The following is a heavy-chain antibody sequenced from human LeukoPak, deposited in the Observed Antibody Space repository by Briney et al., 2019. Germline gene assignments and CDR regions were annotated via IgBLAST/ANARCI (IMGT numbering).Heavy chain of an antibody. CDR2: ISGSGGST. V-gene: IGHV3-23*01. Sequence: PGGSLRLSCAASGFTFSSYAMSWVRQAPGKGLEWVSAISGSGGSTYYADSVKGRFTISRDNSKNTLYLQMNSLRAEDTAVYYCARNRDVGYCTNGVCPVFDYWGQGTLVTVSS. D-gene: IGHD2-8*01. CDR1: GFTFSSYA. J-gene: IGHJ4*02. CDR3: ARNRDVGYCTNGVCPVFDY.